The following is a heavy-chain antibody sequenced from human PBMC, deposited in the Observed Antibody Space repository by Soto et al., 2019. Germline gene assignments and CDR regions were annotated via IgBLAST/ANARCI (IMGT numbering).Heavy chain of an antibody. V-gene: IGHV4-31*03. CDR3: ARARLRAVYAFDI. Sequence: SETLSLTCTVSGGSVSSGAYYWTWIRQRPGKGLEWIGYIYYSGSTYYSPSLKSRLSVSLDTSKNQFSLRLSSVTAADTAMYYCARARLRAVYAFDIWGQGTMVTVSS. J-gene: IGHJ3*02. CDR1: GGSVSSGAYY. CDR2: IYYSGST. D-gene: IGHD5-12*01.